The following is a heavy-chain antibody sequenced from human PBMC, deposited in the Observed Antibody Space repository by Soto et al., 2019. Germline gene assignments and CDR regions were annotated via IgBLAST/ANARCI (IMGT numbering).Heavy chain of an antibody. CDR2: IWYDGSNK. V-gene: IGHV3-30*02. CDR1: GFTFSSYG. Sequence: PGGSLRLSCAASGFTFSSYGMHWVRQAPGKGLEWVAVIWYDGSNKYYADSVKGRFTISRDNSKNTLYLQMNNLRAEDTALYFCAKGTEYGVVLMSTFDYWGQGTLVTVSS. D-gene: IGHD3-3*01. J-gene: IGHJ4*02. CDR3: AKGTEYGVVLMSTFDY.